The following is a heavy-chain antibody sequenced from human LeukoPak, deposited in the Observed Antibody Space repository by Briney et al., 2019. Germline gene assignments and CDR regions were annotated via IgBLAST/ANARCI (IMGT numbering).Heavy chain of an antibody. D-gene: IGHD5-12*01. Sequence: GGSLRLSCSASGFAFSTYYMHWLRQAPGKGLEWVSYLSSSGSYLYYADSVKGRFTISRDNAKNSLSLQMNSLRAEDTAVYYCARIGSGYEGYYFDYWGQGTLVTVSS. CDR3: ARIGSGYEGYYFDY. V-gene: IGHV3-21*01. J-gene: IGHJ4*02. CDR1: GFAFSTYY. CDR2: LSSSGSYL.